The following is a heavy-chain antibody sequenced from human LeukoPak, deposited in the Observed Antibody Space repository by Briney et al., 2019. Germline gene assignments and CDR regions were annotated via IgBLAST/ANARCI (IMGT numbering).Heavy chain of an antibody. CDR1: GFTFSSYG. Sequence: GGSLRLSCAASGFTFSSYGMHWVRQAPGKGLEWVAFIRYDGSNKYYADSVKGRFTISRDNSKNTLYLQMNSLRAEDTAVYYCGKDMGSGYDKGYYMDVWGKGTTVTISS. CDR3: GKDMGSGYDKGYYMDV. D-gene: IGHD5-12*01. J-gene: IGHJ6*03. V-gene: IGHV3-30*02. CDR2: IRYDGSNK.